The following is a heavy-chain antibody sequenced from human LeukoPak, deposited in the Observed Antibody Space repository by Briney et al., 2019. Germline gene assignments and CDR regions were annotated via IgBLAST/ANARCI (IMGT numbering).Heavy chain of an antibody. CDR2: ISAYNGNT. CDR1: GYTFTSYG. D-gene: IGHD2-15*01. V-gene: IGHV1-18*01. J-gene: IGHJ6*02. CDR3: ARDRPSGGVVVVAAKWYYGMDV. Sequence: ASEKVSCKASGYTFTSYGISWVRQAPGQGLEWMGWISAYNGNTNYAQKLQGRVTMTTDTSTSTAYMELRSLRSHDTAVYYCARDRPSGGVVVVAAKWYYGMDVWGQGATVTVSS.